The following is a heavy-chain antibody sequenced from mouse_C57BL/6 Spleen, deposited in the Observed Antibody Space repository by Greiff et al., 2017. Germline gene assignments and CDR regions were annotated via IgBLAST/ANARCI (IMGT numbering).Heavy chain of an antibody. Sequence: EVNVVESGAELVRPGASVKLSCTASGFNFKDYYMHWVKQRPEQGLEWIGWIDTENGDTEYASKFQGKATITADTSSNTAYLQLSSLTSEDTAVNYCTTGSSGYRFGYWGQGTLVTVSA. CDR3: TTGSSGYRFGY. J-gene: IGHJ3*01. CDR1: GFNFKDYY. V-gene: IGHV14-4*01. D-gene: IGHD3-2*02. CDR2: IDTENGDT.